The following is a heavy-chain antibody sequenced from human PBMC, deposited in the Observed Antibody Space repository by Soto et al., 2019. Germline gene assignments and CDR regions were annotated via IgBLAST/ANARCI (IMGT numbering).Heavy chain of an antibody. CDR1: GYTFTSYG. CDR3: SRGSIAARPRYYYGMDV. CDR2: ISAYNGNT. J-gene: IGHJ6*02. D-gene: IGHD6-6*01. V-gene: IGHV1-18*01. Sequence: VPLNVYCKTSGYTFTSYGSSWVRHKHEQGLEWMGWISAYNGNTNYAQKLQGRVTMTTDTSTSTAYMELRSLRSDDTAVYYCSRGSIAARPRYYYGMDVWGQGTTVTVSS.